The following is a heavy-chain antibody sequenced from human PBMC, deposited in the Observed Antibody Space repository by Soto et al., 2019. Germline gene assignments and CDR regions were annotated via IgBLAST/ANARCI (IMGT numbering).Heavy chain of an antibody. Sequence: QVQLQESGPGLVKPSETLSLTCTVSGGSISSYYWSWIRQPPGKGLEWIGYIYYSGSTNYNPSPKRRVTIPVDTSKNQFSLKLSSVTAADTAVYYCARHETTVITGGNWGQGTLVTVSS. J-gene: IGHJ4*02. D-gene: IGHD4-17*01. CDR3: ARHETTVITGGN. CDR1: GGSISSYY. CDR2: IYYSGST. V-gene: IGHV4-59*08.